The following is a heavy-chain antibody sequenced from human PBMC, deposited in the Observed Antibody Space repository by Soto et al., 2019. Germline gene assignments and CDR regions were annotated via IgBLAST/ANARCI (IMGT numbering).Heavy chain of an antibody. CDR1: GFVFKDSS. D-gene: IGHD3-10*01. CDR3: NSLIRAAQDY. Sequence: EVLLVESGGGLVQPGGSLKLSCEASGFVFKDSSIHWVRQASGKGLEWVGRIRDRAYNYATAYAASVKGRFTISRDDSNNKAYLQMDSLKTEDTAIYYCNSLIRAAQDYWGQGNLGTDSS. J-gene: IGHJ4*02. CDR2: IRDRAYNYAT. V-gene: IGHV3-73*01.